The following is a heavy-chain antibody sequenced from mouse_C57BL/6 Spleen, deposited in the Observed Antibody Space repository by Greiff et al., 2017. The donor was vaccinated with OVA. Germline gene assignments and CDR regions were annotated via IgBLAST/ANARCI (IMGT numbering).Heavy chain of an antibody. V-gene: IGHV1-15*01. J-gene: IGHJ3*01. D-gene: IGHD3-1*01. CDR3: TRRESDGPWFAY. Sequence: QVQLQQSGAELVRPGASVTLSCKASGYTFTDYEMHWVKQTPVHGLEWIGAIDPETGGTAYNQKFKGKAILTADKASSTAYMELRSLTSEDSAVYDCTRRESDGPWFAYWGQGTLVTVSA. CDR2: IDPETGGT. CDR1: GYTFTDYE.